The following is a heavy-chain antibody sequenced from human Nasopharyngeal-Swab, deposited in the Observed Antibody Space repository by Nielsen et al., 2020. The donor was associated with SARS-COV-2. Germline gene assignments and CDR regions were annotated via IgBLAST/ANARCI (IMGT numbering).Heavy chain of an antibody. V-gene: IGHV4-38-2*02. CDR1: GYSISSGYY. D-gene: IGHD6-19*01. Sequence: GSLRLSCTVSGYSISSGYYWGWIRQPPGKGLEWLGSIYHSGSTYYNPSLKSRVTISVDTSKNQFSLKLSSVTAADTAVYYCARGGYSSGLVVYWGQGTLVTVSS. CDR3: ARGGYSSGLVVY. J-gene: IGHJ4*02. CDR2: IYHSGST.